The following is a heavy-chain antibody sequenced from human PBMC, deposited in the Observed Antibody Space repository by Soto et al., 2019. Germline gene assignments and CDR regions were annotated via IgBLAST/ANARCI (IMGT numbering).Heavy chain of an antibody. V-gene: IGHV1-8*01. CDR3: ARVWGYSGYDRNWFDP. Sequence: ASVKVSCKASGYTFTSYDINWVRQATGQGLEWMGWMNPNSGNTGYAQKFQGRVTMTRNTSISTAYMELSSLRSEDTAVYYCARVWGYSGYDRNWFDPWGQGTLVTVSS. CDR2: MNPNSGNT. CDR1: GYTFTSYD. D-gene: IGHD5-12*01. J-gene: IGHJ5*02.